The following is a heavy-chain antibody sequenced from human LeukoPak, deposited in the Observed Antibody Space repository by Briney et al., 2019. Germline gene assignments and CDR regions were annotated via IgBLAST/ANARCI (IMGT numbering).Heavy chain of an antibody. J-gene: IGHJ4*02. CDR3: ASSSGSGSYYKVSFDY. V-gene: IGHV1-18*01. CDR1: GYTFTSYG. Sequence: ASVKVSCKASGYTFTSYGISWVRQAPGQGLEWMGWTSAYNGNTNYAQKLQGRVTMTTDTSTSTAYMELRSLRSDDTAVYYCASSSGSGSYYKVSFDYWGQGTLVTVSS. CDR2: TSAYNGNT. D-gene: IGHD3-10*01.